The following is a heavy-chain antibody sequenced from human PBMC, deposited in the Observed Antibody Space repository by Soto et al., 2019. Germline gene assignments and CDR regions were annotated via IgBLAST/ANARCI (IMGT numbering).Heavy chain of an antibody. D-gene: IGHD3-22*01. CDR1: GGSISSYY. CDR3: ASATQNYYDSSGYYYGLNYYFDY. J-gene: IGHJ4*02. CDR2: IYYSGST. Sequence: PSETLSLTCTVSGGSISSYYWSWIRQPPGKGLEKIGYIYYSGSTNYNPSLKSRVTISVDTSKNQFSLKLSSVTAADTAVYYCASATQNYYDSSGYYYGLNYYFDYWGQGTLVTVSS. V-gene: IGHV4-59*01.